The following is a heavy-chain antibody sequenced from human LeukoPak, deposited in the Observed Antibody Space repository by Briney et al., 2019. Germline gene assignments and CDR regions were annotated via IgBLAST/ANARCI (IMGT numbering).Heavy chain of an antibody. D-gene: IGHD3-22*01. CDR1: GYTFTSYG. J-gene: IGHJ4*02. CDR3: ARRADYYDSSGYLY. CDR2: ISAYNGNT. V-gene: IGHV1-18*01. Sequence: ASVKVSCKASGYTFTSYGISWVRQAPGQGLEWMRWISAYNGNTNYAQKLQGRVTMTTDTSTSTAYMELRSLRSEDTAVYYCARRADYYDSSGYLYWGQGTLVTVSS.